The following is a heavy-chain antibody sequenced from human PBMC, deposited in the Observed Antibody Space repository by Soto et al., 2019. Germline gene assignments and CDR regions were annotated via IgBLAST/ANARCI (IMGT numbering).Heavy chain of an antibody. CDR2: INDSGST. CDR1: GGSFSGYY. D-gene: IGHD3-16*02. CDR3: ARGRIYDYVWGSSRYQFDY. V-gene: IGHV4-34*01. Sequence: PSETLSLTCAVYGGSFSGYYWSRIRQPPGKGLEWIGEINDSGSTNYNPSLKSRVTISVDTSKNQFSLKLSSVTAADTAVYYCARGRIYDYVWGSSRYQFDYWGQGTLVTVSS. J-gene: IGHJ4*02.